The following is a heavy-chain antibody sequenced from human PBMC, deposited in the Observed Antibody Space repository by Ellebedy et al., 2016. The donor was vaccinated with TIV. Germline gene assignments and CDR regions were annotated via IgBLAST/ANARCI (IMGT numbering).Heavy chain of an antibody. CDR2: ISYDGSNK. J-gene: IGHJ6*02. V-gene: IGHV3-30*03. CDR1: GFTFSSYG. CDR3: ARDGGSNTYYDILTGYYRGCYGMDV. Sequence: GESLKISXAASGFTFSSYGMHWVRQAPGKGLEWVAVISYDGSNKYYADSVKGRFTISRDNSKNTLYLQMNSLRAEDTAVYYCARDGGSNTYYDILTGYYRGCYGMDVWGQGTTVTVSS. D-gene: IGHD3-9*01.